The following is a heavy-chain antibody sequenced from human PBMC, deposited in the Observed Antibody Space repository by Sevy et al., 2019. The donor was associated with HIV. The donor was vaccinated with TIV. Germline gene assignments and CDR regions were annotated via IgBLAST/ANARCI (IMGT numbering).Heavy chain of an antibody. J-gene: IGHJ4*02. Sequence: GGSLRLSCAASGFTFSSYNMNWVRQAPGKGLEWVSSISASSGYIYYADSVKGRFTISRDNAKNSLYLQMNSLRAEDTAVYYCARKMELLVPDYWGQGTLVTVSS. V-gene: IGHV3-21*01. CDR2: ISASSGYI. D-gene: IGHD2-21*02. CDR1: GFTFSSYN. CDR3: ARKMELLVPDY.